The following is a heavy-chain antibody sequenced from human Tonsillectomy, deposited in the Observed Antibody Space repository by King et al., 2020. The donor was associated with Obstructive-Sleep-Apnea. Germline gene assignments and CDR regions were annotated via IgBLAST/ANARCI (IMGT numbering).Heavy chain of an antibody. Sequence: QLVQSGAEVKKPGASVKVSCKASGYTFTSYAMHWVRQAPGQRLEWMGWINAGNGNTKYSQKFQGRVTITRDTSASTAYMELSSLRSEDTAVYYCAMICSSTSCSDAFDIWGKGQWSPSLQ. V-gene: IGHV1-3*01. CDR2: INAGNGNT. J-gene: IGHJ3*02. CDR3: AMICSSTSCSDAFDI. D-gene: IGHD2-2*01. CDR1: GYTFTSYA.